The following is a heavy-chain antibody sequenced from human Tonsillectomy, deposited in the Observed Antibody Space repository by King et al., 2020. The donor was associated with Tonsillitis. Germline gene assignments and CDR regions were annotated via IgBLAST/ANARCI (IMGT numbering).Heavy chain of an antibody. D-gene: IGHD3-22*01. Sequence: VQLVESGGGVVQPGRSLRLSCAASGFTFSSYGMHWVRQAPGKGLEWVAVIWYDGSNKYYADSVKGRFTISRDNSKNTLYLRMNSLRAEDTAVYYCARFSVDSSGDDAFDIWGQGTMVTVSS. CDR3: ARFSVDSSGDDAFDI. J-gene: IGHJ3*02. CDR2: IWYDGSNK. CDR1: GFTFSSYG. V-gene: IGHV3-33*08.